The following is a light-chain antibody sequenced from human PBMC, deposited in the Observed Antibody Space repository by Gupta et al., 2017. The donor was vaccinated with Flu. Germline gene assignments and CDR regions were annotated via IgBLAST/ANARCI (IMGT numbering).Light chain of an antibody. J-gene: IGKJ4*01. CDR3: MQALQPPA. Sequence: DNVLTQSPLSLAVTPGEPASISCRSSQSLLHSYGYNFLDWYVQKLGQSPQLLIYLSSNRASGVPDRFSGSGSGTDFTLKISRVEAEDVGVYYFMQALQPPAFGGGTKVEI. CDR1: QSLLHSYGYNF. CDR2: LSS. V-gene: IGKV2-28*01.